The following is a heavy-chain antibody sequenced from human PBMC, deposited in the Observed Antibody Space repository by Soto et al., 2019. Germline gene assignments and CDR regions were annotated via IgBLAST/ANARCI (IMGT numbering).Heavy chain of an antibody. CDR3: AKRDYSVHNDRHFYYMDV. CDR1: GFTFSDYA. V-gene: IGHV3-23*01. Sequence: EVQLLESGGGLVQPGGSLRLSCAASGFTFSDYAMSWVRQAPGVGLVWVSDISGGGVITKYGDSVKSRFTISRDNSKNTMYLPMNILRADDAAVYYCAKRDYSVHNDRHFYYMDVWGRGTIVAV. J-gene: IGHJ6*03. CDR2: ISGGGVIT. D-gene: IGHD3-16*01.